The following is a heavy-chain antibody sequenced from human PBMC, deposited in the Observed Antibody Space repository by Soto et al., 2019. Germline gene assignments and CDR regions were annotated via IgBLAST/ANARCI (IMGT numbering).Heavy chain of an antibody. D-gene: IGHD2-2*01. CDR1: GFTFSHFA. J-gene: IGHJ5*02. CDR2: ISGSGSRT. CDR3: AKGRRVGISSTLDL. Sequence: GESLKISCAASGFTFSHFAMSWVRQRPGKGLEWISGISGSGSRTYVADSVQGRFSIARDNPNSTLYLQMDSLRVEDTAVYYCAKGRRVGISSTLDLWGQGTLVTVSS. V-gene: IGHV3-23*01.